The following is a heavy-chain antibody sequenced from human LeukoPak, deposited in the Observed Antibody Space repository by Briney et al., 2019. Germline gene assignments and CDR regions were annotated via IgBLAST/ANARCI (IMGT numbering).Heavy chain of an antibody. CDR1: GFTFSSYA. CDR2: ISGSGGST. V-gene: IGHV3-23*01. J-gene: IGHJ4*02. CDR3: AKDQAYCSAGSCYSSFDY. D-gene: IGHD2-15*01. Sequence: PGGSLRLSCAASGFTFSSYAMSWVRQAPGKGLQWVSGISGSGGSTYYADSVKGRFTIARDNSKNTLYLQMNSLRAEDTAVYYCAKDQAYCSAGSCYSSFDYWGQGTLVTVSS.